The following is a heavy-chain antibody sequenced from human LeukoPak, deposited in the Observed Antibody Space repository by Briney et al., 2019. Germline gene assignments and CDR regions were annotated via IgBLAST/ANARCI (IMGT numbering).Heavy chain of an antibody. CDR2: IYYSGST. D-gene: IGHD3-22*01. CDR1: GGSISSYY. CDR3: ARGLYYYDSSGYWNYFDY. Sequence: SETLSLTCTVSGGSISSYYWSWIRQPPGKGLEWIGYIYYSGSTNYNPSLKSRVTISVDTSKNQFSLKLSSVTAADTAVYYCARGLYYYDSSGYWNYFDYWGQGTLVTVSS. V-gene: IGHV4-59*01. J-gene: IGHJ4*02.